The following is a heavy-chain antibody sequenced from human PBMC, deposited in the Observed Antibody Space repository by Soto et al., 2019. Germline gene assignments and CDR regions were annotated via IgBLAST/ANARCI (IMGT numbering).Heavy chain of an antibody. CDR1: GDSVSSNSAS. Sequence: PSQTLSLTCAISGDSVSSNSASWILIGQSPSRGLEWLGRTYYRSKWYNDYALSVKSRITLNPDTSKNQFSLQLNSVTPEDTAVYYCARGNHNNWFDPWGQGTLVTAPQ. CDR2: TYYRSKWYN. V-gene: IGHV6-1*01. J-gene: IGHJ5*02. CDR3: ARGNHNNWFDP.